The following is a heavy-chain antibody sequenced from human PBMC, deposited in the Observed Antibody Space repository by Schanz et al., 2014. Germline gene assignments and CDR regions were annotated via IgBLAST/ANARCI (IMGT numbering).Heavy chain of an antibody. V-gene: IGHV3-11*06. J-gene: IGHJ3*02. CDR2: INTGSNYI. CDR3: AKSDAFDI. CDR1: GFSFSDYY. Sequence: VQLVESGGGWVQPGGSLRLSCAASGFSFSDYYMSWIRQAPGKGLEWISFINTGSNYINYADSVRGRFTISRDNAKNTLYLQMNSLRAEDTAVYYCAKSDAFDIWGQGTLVTVSS.